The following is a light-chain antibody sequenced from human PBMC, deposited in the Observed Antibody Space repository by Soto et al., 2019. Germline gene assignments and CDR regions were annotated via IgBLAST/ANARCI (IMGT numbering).Light chain of an antibody. CDR2: DAS. V-gene: IGKV3-11*01. J-gene: IGKJ1*01. CDR1: QSVSRY. CDR3: QQRSNWPGT. Sequence: ETVLTQSPVTLSLSPWEGATLSCRASQSVSRYLAWYQQKPGAAHRLLIYDASNRATGIPARFSGSGSGTDFTLTISSLEPEEFAVYYCQQRSNWPGTVGQGTKVDI.